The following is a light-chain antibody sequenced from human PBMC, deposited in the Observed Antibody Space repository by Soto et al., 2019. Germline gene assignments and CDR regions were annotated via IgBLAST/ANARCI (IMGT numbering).Light chain of an antibody. Sequence: EIVLTQSPGTLSLSPGERATLSCRASQSVSSSYLAWYQQKPGQAPRLLIYGASSRATGIPDRFSGSGSGTAFTLTISGLEPEAFAVYYCQQYGSSITFGQGTRLEIK. CDR3: QQYGSSIT. J-gene: IGKJ5*01. V-gene: IGKV3-20*01. CDR1: QSVSSSY. CDR2: GAS.